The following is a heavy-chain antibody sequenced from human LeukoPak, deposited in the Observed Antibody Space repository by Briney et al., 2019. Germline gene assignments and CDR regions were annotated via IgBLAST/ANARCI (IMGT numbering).Heavy chain of an antibody. CDR3: ARDRNPILYCSSISCYGGSYYYYGMDV. CDR1: GYTFTSYG. Sequence: ASVKVSCKASGYTFTSYGISWVRQAPGQGLEWMGWISAYNGNTNYAQKLQGRVTMTTDTSTSTAYMELRSLRSDDTAVYYCARDRNPILYCSSISCYGGSYYYYGMDVWGQGTTVTVSS. J-gene: IGHJ6*02. V-gene: IGHV1-18*01. CDR2: ISAYNGNT. D-gene: IGHD2-2*01.